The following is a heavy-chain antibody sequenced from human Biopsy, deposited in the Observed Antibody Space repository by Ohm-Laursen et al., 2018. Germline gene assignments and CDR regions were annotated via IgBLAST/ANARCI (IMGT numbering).Heavy chain of an antibody. CDR2: IYHSGIT. V-gene: IGHV4-31*03. D-gene: IGHD1-14*01. CDR3: ARDRDRRGWFDP. CDR1: GGAISTDGYY. Sequence: TLSLTCTVSGGAISTDGYYWSWIRQHPGKGLEWIAYIYHSGITFSNPSLGSRITISVNTSANRFSLSLTSVTAADTAVYYCARDRDRRGWFDPWGQGTLVTVSS. J-gene: IGHJ5*02.